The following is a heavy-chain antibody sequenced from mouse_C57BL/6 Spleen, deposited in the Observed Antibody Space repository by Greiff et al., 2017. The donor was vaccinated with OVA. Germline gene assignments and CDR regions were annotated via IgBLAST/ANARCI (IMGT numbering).Heavy chain of an antibody. CDR1: GYTFTSYT. CDR3: AREGFYYDYDEGYAMDY. J-gene: IGHJ4*01. CDR2: INPSSGYT. D-gene: IGHD2-4*01. Sequence: QVQLKESGAELARPGASVKMSCKASGYTFTSYTMHWVKQRPGQGLEWIGYINPSSGYTKYNQKFKDKATLTADKSSSTAYMQLSSLTSEDSAVYYCAREGFYYDYDEGYAMDYWGQGTSVTVSS. V-gene: IGHV1-4*01.